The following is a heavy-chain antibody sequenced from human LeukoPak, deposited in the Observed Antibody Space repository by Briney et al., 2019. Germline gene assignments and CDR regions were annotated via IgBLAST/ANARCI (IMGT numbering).Heavy chain of an antibody. CDR2: IYYSGST. CDR3: ARLGEDSSGWHHAFDI. V-gene: IGHV4-59*08. D-gene: IGHD6-19*01. J-gene: IGHJ3*02. Sequence: PSETLSLTCTVSGGSISSYYWSWIRQPPGKGLEWIGYIYYSGSTNYNPSLKSRVTISVDTSKNQFSLKLSSVTAADTAVYYCARLGEDSSGWHHAFDIWGQGTMVTVSS. CDR1: GGSISSYY.